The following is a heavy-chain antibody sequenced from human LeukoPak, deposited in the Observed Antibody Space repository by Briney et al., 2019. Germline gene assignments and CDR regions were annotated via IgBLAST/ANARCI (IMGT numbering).Heavy chain of an antibody. CDR3: ARSVFPYYSGSGSPYNVDVRRNSCFDF. CDR2: INPSGGST. CDR1: GYTFTSYY. J-gene: IGHJ4*02. Sequence: ASVKVSCKASGYTFTSYYMHWVRQAPGQGLEWMGIINPSGGSTSYAQKFQGRVTMTRDTSTSTVYMELSSLRSEDTAVYYCARSVFPYYSGSGSPYNVDVRRNSCFDFWGQGTLVTVSS. D-gene: IGHD3-10*01. V-gene: IGHV1-46*01.